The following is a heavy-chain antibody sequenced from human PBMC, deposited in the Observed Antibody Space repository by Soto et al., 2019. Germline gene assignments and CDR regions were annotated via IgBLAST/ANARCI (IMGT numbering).Heavy chain of an antibody. D-gene: IGHD1-7*01. V-gene: IGHV3-72*01. CDR1: GFTFSDYY. Sequence: EVQLVESGGGLVQPGGSLRLSCAGSGFTFSDYYIDWVRQAPGKGLEWVGRSRDKGNSYSTDYAASVKGRFTVSRDASKNSQYLQMNSLKTEDTALYCTRSIPGTTSSDYWGQGTLVTVSS. CDR2: SRDKGNSYST. J-gene: IGHJ4*02. CDR3: RSIPGTTSSDY.